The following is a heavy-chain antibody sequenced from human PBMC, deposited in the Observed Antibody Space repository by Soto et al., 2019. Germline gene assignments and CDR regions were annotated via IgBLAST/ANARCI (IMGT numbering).Heavy chain of an antibody. CDR1: GYTFTSYA. CDR3: ARDQYVVVVPATMSFDP. V-gene: IGHV1-3*01. Sequence: QVQLVQSGAEVKKPGASVKVSCKASGYTFTSYAMHWVRQAPGQRLEWMGWINAGNGNTKYSQKFQGRVTITRDTSASTAYMELSSLRSEDTAVYYCARDQYVVVVPATMSFDPWGQGTLVTVSS. J-gene: IGHJ5*02. D-gene: IGHD2-15*01. CDR2: INAGNGNT.